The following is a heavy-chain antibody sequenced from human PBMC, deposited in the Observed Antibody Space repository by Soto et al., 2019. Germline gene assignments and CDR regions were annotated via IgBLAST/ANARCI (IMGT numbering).Heavy chain of an antibody. V-gene: IGHV4-31*03. CDR2: IYYSGST. J-gene: IGHJ5*02. D-gene: IGHD2-15*01. CDR3: ARDSGGIQQGEVWFDP. Sequence: SETLSLTCTVSGGSISSGGYYWSWIRQHPGKGLEWIGYIYYSGSTYYNPSLKSRVTISVDTSKNQFSLKLSSVTAADTAVYYCARDSGGIQQGEVWFDPWGQGTLVTVSS. CDR1: GGSISSGGYY.